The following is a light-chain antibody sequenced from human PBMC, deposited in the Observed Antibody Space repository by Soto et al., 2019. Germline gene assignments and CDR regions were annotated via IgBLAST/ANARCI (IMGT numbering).Light chain of an antibody. CDR2: RNN. CDR3: CSYAGSRTYV. Sequence: QSVLTQPPSASGTPGQRVTISCSGSSSNIGSNYVYWYQQLPGTAPKLLIYRNNQRPSGVPDRFSGSKSGTSASLAISGLRSEDEADYYCCSYAGSRTYVFGPGTKLTVL. V-gene: IGLV1-47*01. J-gene: IGLJ1*01. CDR1: SSNIGSNY.